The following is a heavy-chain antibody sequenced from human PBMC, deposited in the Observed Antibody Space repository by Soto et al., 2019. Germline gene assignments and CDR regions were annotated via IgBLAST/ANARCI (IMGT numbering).Heavy chain of an antibody. CDR3: ARDNGYALFYFTY. V-gene: IGHV4-34*01. Sequence: QVQLQQWGAGLLKPSETLSLTCAVYGGSFSSYYWSWIRQPPGKGLEWLGEINHSGNTNYNPSLKSRVTISLDTSKNQFSLKLSSVTAADTAVYYCARDNGYALFYFTYWGQGTLVTVSS. CDR1: GGSFSSYY. D-gene: IGHD5-12*01. J-gene: IGHJ4*02. CDR2: INHSGNT.